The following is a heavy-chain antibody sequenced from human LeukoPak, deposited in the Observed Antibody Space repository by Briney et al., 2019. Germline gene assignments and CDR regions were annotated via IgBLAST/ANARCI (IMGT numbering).Heavy chain of an antibody. V-gene: IGHV4-39*01. Sequence: SETLSLTCTVSSGSISSSSYYWGWIRQPPGKGLEWIGSIYYSGSTYYNPTLKSRVTISVDTSKNQFSLRLSSVTAADTAIYYCARHFGVGETYCSSTSCYKGSDAFDIWGQGTMVTVSS. CDR1: SGSISSSSYY. J-gene: IGHJ3*02. D-gene: IGHD2-2*02. CDR3: ARHFGVGETYCSSTSCYKGSDAFDI. CDR2: IYYSGST.